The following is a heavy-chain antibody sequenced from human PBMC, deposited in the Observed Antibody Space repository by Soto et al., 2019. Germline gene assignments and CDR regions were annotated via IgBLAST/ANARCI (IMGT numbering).Heavy chain of an antibody. CDR1: GGSISSGSY. CDR2: IYHGGTT. V-gene: IGHV4-38-2*02. Sequence: LTCTVSGGSISSGSYWAWIRQPPGKGPEWIASIYHGGTTFYNPSLKSRITISVDTSINQFSLKLTSVTAADTAVYYCARVHVMVVAGSTFDYWGHGTLVTVSS. CDR3: ARVHVMVVAGSTFDY. D-gene: IGHD6-19*01. J-gene: IGHJ4*01.